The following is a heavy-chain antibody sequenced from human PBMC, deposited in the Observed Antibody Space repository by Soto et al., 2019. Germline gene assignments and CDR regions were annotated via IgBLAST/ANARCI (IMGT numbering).Heavy chain of an antibody. J-gene: IGHJ4*02. CDR2: ISYDGSNK. CDR1: GFTFSSYA. Sequence: GGSLRLSCAASGFTFSSYAMHWVRQAPGKGLEWVAVISYDGSNKYYADSVKGRFTISRDNSKNTLYLQMNSLRAEDTAVYYCARGASPYAHDYWGQGTLVTVSS. CDR3: ARGASPYAHDY. V-gene: IGHV3-30-3*01. D-gene: IGHD2-8*01.